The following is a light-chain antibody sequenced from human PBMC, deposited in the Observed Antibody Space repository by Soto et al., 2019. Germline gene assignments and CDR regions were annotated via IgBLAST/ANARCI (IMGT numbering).Light chain of an antibody. CDR2: DAS. V-gene: IGKV1-5*01. CDR1: QSISSW. CDR3: QQYNSYSMT. Sequence: DIQMTQSPSTLSASVGDRVTITCRASQSISSWLAWYQQKPGKAPKLLIYDASSLDSGVPSRFSGSGSGTEFTLTISSLQPDDFATYYCQQYNSYSMTFGQGTKVEIQ. J-gene: IGKJ1*01.